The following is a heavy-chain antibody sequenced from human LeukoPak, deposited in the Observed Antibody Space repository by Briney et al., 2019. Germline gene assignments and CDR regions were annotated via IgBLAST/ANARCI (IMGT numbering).Heavy chain of an antibody. J-gene: IGHJ6*02. D-gene: IGHD2-8*01. CDR1: GYSFSRYN. CDR3: ARGMSMDV. V-gene: IGHV1-46*01. Sequence: ASVKVSCKASGYSFSRYNIHWVRQAPGQGPEWMGTFNPRGGSTSYAQKFQGRVTLTGDTSISTAYMELSRLRSDDTAVYYCARGMSMDVWGQGTTVTVSS. CDR2: FNPRGGST.